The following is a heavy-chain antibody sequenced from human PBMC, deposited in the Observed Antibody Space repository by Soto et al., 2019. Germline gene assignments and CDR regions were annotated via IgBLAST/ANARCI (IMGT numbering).Heavy chain of an antibody. CDR1: GFTFSSYA. V-gene: IGHV3-23*01. D-gene: IGHD3-22*01. CDR2: ISGSGGST. Sequence: GGSLRLSCAASGFTFSSYAMSWVRQAPGKGLEWVSAISGSGGSTYYADSVKGRFTIARDNSKNTLYLQMNSLRAEDTAVYYCAKFSYYYDSGGGGSGAFDIWGQGTMVTVSS. J-gene: IGHJ3*02. CDR3: AKFSYYYDSGGGGSGAFDI.